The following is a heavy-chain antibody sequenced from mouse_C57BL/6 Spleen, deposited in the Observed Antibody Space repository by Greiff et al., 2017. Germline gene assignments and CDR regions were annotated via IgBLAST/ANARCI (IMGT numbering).Heavy chain of an antibody. CDR2: IYPGDGDT. Sequence: QVQLQQSGAELVKPGASVKISCKASGYAFSSYWMNWVKQRPGKGLEWIGQIYPGDGDTNYNGKFKGKATLTADKSSSTAYMQLSILTSEDSAVYFCARSVTTHYFDYWGQGTTLTVSS. J-gene: IGHJ2*01. CDR3: ARSVTTHYFDY. V-gene: IGHV1-80*01. CDR1: GYAFSSYW. D-gene: IGHD2-12*01.